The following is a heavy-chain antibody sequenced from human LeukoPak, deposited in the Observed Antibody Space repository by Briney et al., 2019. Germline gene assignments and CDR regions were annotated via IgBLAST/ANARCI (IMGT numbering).Heavy chain of an antibody. CDR2: IYYSGST. V-gene: IGHV4-59*11. J-gene: IGHJ5*02. D-gene: IGHD3-10*01. Sequence: PSETLSLTCTVSGGSISSHYWSWIRQPPGKGLEWIGYIYYSGSTNYNPSLKSRVTISVDTSKNQFSLKLSSVTAADTAVYYCASGMVREGNWFDPWGQGTLVTVSS. CDR1: GGSISSHY. CDR3: ASGMVREGNWFDP.